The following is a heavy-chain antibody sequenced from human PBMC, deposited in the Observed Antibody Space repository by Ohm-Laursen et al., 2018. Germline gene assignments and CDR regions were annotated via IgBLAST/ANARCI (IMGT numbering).Heavy chain of an antibody. J-gene: IGHJ6*02. CDR1: GGSISSSSYY. V-gene: IGHV4-39*01. D-gene: IGHD2-8*01. Sequence: SETLSLTCAVSGGSISSSSYYWGWIRQPPGKGLEWIGSIYYSGSTYYNPSLKSRVTISVDTSKNQFSLKLSSVTAADTAVYYCARHGYCTNGVCYNYYYYGMDVWGQGTTVTVSS. CDR2: IYYSGST. CDR3: ARHGYCTNGVCYNYYYYGMDV.